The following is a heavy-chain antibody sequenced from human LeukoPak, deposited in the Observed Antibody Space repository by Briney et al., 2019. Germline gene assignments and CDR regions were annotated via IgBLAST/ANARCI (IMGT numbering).Heavy chain of an antibody. CDR2: ISYDGRNK. CDR3: AKDYYYDSSGYYYPNYFDY. Sequence: PGRSLRLSCAASGFTFSSYGMPWVRQAPGKGLEWGAVISYDGRNKYYADSVKGRFTISRDNSKNTLYVQMNSLRAEDTAVYYCAKDYYYDSSGYYYPNYFDYWGLGTLVTVSS. J-gene: IGHJ4*02. CDR1: GFTFSSYG. V-gene: IGHV3-30*18. D-gene: IGHD3-22*01.